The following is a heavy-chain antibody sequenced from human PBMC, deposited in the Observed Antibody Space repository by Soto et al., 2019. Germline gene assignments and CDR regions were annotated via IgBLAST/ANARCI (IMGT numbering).Heavy chain of an antibody. CDR1: GASINDFY. CDR3: ARANSSTWYKLEYKWFDP. CDR2: MYYSETT. V-gene: IGHV4-59*01. D-gene: IGHD6-13*01. Sequence: SETLSLTCTVSGASINDFYWSWIRQTPGKGLEWVGFMYYSETTKYNPSLKGRVNMSLDTSKNQVSLHLKSVTAADTAVYYCARANSSTWYKLEYKWFDPWGQGTQVTVSS. J-gene: IGHJ5*02.